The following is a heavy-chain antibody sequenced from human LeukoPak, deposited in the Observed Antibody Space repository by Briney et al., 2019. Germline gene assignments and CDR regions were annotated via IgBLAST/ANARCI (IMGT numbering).Heavy chain of an antibody. D-gene: IGHD6-19*01. CDR3: ARGFASGWYSRYDP. J-gene: IGHJ5*02. CDR1: GDPVSRGSYY. CDR2: VYHTGST. V-gene: IGHV4-61*01. Sequence: PSETLPLTCTVSGDPVSRGSYYWSWIRQPPGKELEWIGYVYHTGSTNYNPSLKSRVTISVDTSKNEFSLKMTSVTAADTAVYYCARGFASGWYSRYDPWGQGTLVTVSS.